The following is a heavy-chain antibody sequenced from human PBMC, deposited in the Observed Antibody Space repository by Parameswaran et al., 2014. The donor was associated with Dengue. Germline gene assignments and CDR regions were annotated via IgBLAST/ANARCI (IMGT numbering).Heavy chain of an antibody. D-gene: IGHD6-13*01. J-gene: IGHJ6*02. CDR3: AKSGSSLYYYYYGMDV. Sequence: QMPGKGLEWMGIIYPGDSDTRYSPSFQGQVTFSADKSISTAYLQWSSLKASDTAIYYCAKSGSSLYYYYYGMDVWGQGTTVTVSS. V-gene: IGHV5-51*01. CDR2: IYPGDSDT.